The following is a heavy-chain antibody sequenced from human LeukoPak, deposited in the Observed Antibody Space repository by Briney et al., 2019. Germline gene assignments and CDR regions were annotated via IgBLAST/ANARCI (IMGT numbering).Heavy chain of an antibody. CDR3: ASALPFQLVH. CDR1: GGSISSSSYY. V-gene: IGHV4-39*07. J-gene: IGHJ4*02. D-gene: IGHD6-13*01. Sequence: PSETLSLTCTVSGGSISSSSYYWGWIRQPPGEGLEWIGEIYHSGNTNYNPSLKSRVTMSVDKSKNQFSLKLSSVTAADTAVYYCASALPFQLVHWDQGTLVTVSS. CDR2: IYHSGNT.